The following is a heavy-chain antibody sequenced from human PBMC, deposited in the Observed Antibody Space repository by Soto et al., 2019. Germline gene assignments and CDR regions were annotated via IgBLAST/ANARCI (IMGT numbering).Heavy chain of an antibody. J-gene: IGHJ4*02. Sequence: QVPLVQSGAEVKKPGASVKVSCKASGYTFTSYAMHWVRQAPGQRLEWMGWINAGNGNTKYSQKFQGRVTITRDTSASTAYMELSSLRSEDTAVYYCARGYGDYVPIDYWGQGTLVTVSS. CDR1: GYTFTSYA. V-gene: IGHV1-3*01. CDR3: ARGYGDYVPIDY. D-gene: IGHD4-17*01. CDR2: INAGNGNT.